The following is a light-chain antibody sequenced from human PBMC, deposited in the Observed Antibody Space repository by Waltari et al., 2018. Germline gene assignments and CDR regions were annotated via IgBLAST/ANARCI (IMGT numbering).Light chain of an antibody. J-gene: IGLJ2*01. V-gene: IGLV1-44*01. CDR3: AAWDVRLNAVV. CDR1: NSNIGSKP. CDR2: SND. Sequence: QSVLTQPPSASGTPGQTVTISCSGSNSNIGSKPVSWYQQLPGSAPKLLIYSNDRRPSGAPNRFSGSKSGTSASLAITGLQSEDEADYHCAAWDVRLNAVVFGGGTKLTVL.